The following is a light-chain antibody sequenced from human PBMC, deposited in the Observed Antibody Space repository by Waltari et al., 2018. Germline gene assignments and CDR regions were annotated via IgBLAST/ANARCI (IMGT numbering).Light chain of an antibody. CDR1: SSDVGGYNY. CDR2: EVS. Sequence: QSALTQPASVSGSPGQSITISCTGTSSDVGGYNYASWYQQHPGKAPKLMIYEVSNRPSGVSKRFAGSKSGNTASLTISGVQAEDEADYYCSSYTSSSTVVFGGGTKLTVL. J-gene: IGLJ2*01. CDR3: SSYTSSSTVV. V-gene: IGLV2-14*01.